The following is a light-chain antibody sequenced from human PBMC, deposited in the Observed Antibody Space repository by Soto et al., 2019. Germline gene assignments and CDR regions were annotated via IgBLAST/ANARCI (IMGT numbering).Light chain of an antibody. Sequence: QSVLTQPPSASGTPGQRVTISCSGSSSSIGRNVVNWFQQLPGTAPKLLIYTNNQWASGVPDRFSGSKSGTSASLAISGLQSEDEADYFSAAWDDSLNGYVFGTGTKVTVL. CDR3: AAWDDSLNGYV. CDR2: TNN. V-gene: IGLV1-44*01. J-gene: IGLJ1*01. CDR1: SSSIGRNV.